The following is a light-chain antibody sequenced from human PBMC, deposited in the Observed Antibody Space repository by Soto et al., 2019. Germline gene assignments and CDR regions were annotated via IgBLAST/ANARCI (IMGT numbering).Light chain of an antibody. CDR3: CSYAGTNSFV. V-gene: IGLV2-23*01. CDR1: SSDVGRYNL. Sequence: QSVLTQPASVSGSPGQSITISCTGTSSDVGRYNLVSWYQQHPGKAPKLMIYEGNKRPSGVSNRFSGSKSANTASLTISGLQTEDEAHYYCCSYAGTNSFVFGAGTKLTVL. J-gene: IGLJ1*01. CDR2: EGN.